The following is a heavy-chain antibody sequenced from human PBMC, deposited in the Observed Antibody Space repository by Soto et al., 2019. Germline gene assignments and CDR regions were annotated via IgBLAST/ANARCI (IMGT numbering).Heavy chain of an antibody. V-gene: IGHV4-39*01. J-gene: IGHJ4*02. CDR2: IYYDGST. D-gene: IGHD3-10*01. Sequence: SETLSLTCTVSGASLSSNTYYWAWIRRPPGKGLECIGSIYYDGSTNYNPSLKSRVTISVDTSKNQFSLKLSSVTAADTAVYYCARHLWYYYGSDYYFDYWGQGTLVTVSS. CDR1: GASLSSNTYY. CDR3: ARHLWYYYGSDYYFDY.